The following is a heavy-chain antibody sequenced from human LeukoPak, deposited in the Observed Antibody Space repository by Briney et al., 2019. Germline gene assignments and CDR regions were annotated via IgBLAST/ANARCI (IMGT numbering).Heavy chain of an antibody. Sequence: TSETLSLTCTVSGGSISSGSYYWSWIGQPAGKGLEWIGRIYYSGSTYYNPSLKSRVTISVDTSKKQFSLKLSSVTAADTAVYYCARTTDSSSWYFFYYWGQGTLVTVSS. J-gene: IGHJ4*02. CDR3: ARTTDSSSWYFFYY. V-gene: IGHV4-39*01. D-gene: IGHD6-13*01. CDR1: GGSISSGSYY. CDR2: IYYSGST.